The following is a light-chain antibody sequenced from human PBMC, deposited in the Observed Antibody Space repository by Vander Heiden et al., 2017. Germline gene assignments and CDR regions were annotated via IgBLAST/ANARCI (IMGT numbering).Light chain of an antibody. CDR2: AAS. CDR1: QGISSY. J-gene: IGKJ4*01. CDR3: QQLNSYPLT. Sequence: DIQLTQSPSFLSASVGDRVTITCRASQGISSYLAWYQQKPGKAPKLLIYAASTLQSGVPSRFSGSGSGTECTLTISSLQPEDCATYYCQQLNSYPLTCGGGTKVEIK. V-gene: IGKV1-9*01.